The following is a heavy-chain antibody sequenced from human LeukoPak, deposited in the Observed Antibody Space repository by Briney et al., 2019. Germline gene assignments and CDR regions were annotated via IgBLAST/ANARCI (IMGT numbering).Heavy chain of an antibody. D-gene: IGHD2-15*01. Sequence: SETLSLTCIVSGYSISSGYFWGWIRQPPGKGLEWIANIHHSGSTYYNPSLKSRVTVSVDTSKKQFSLKLSSVTAADTAVYYCARALYCSGGSCSYGLDVWGQGTTVTVSS. CDR1: GYSISSGYF. CDR3: ARALYCSGGSCSYGLDV. V-gene: IGHV4-38-2*02. CDR2: IHHSGST. J-gene: IGHJ6*02.